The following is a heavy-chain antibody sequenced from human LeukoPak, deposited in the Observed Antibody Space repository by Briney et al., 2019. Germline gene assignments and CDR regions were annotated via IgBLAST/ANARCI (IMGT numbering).Heavy chain of an antibody. Sequence: SQTLSLTCAVSGGSISSGGYSWSWIRQPPGKGLEWIGYIYHSGSTYYNPSLKSRVTISVDRSKNQFSLKLSSVTAADTAVHYCARVGSGSYHFDYWGQGTLVTVSS. CDR3: ARVGSGSYHFDY. CDR2: IYHSGST. D-gene: IGHD3-10*01. V-gene: IGHV4-30-2*01. CDR1: GGSISSGGYS. J-gene: IGHJ4*02.